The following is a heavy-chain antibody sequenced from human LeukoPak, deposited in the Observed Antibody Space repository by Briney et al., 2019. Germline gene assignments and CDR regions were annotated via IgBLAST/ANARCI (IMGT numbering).Heavy chain of an antibody. Sequence: GGSLRLSCAASGFTFSSYAMSWVRQAPGKGLGWVSAISGSGGSTYYADSVKGRFTISRGNSKNTLYLQMNSLRAEDTAVYYCAKERFIVVVTATIDYWGQGTLVTVSS. V-gene: IGHV3-23*01. CDR2: ISGSGGST. J-gene: IGHJ4*02. CDR1: GFTFSSYA. CDR3: AKERFIVVVTATIDY. D-gene: IGHD2-21*02.